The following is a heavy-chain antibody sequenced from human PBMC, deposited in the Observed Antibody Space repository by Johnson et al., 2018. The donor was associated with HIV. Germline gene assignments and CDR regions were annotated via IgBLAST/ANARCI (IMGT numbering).Heavy chain of an antibody. J-gene: IGHJ3*02. D-gene: IGHD6-19*01. CDR1: GFTFRSYA. Sequence: QVQLVESGGGVMQPGKSLRLSCEASGFTFRSYAMHWVRQAPGTGLEWVAVITYDGRNKYYADSVKGRFIIFRDNSKNLTNLQMNGLSDEDTADYYCVRDQGSGWPTNAFDIWGRGTRVTVSS. CDR3: VRDQGSGWPTNAFDI. CDR2: ITYDGRNK. V-gene: IGHV3-30*04.